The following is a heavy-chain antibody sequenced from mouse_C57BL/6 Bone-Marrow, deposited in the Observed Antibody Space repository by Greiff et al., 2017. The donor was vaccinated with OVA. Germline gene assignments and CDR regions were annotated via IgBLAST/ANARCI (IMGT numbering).Heavy chain of an antibody. V-gene: IGHV1-15*01. CDR2: IDPATGGT. Sequence: VQLVESGAELVRPGASVTLSCKASGYTFTDYEMHWVKQTPVHGLEWIGAIDPATGGTAYNQKFKGKAILTADKSSSTAYMELRSLTSEDSAVYYCTKGTTGRFDYWGQGTTLTVSS. D-gene: IGHD1-1*01. CDR3: TKGTTGRFDY. J-gene: IGHJ2*01. CDR1: GYTFTDYE.